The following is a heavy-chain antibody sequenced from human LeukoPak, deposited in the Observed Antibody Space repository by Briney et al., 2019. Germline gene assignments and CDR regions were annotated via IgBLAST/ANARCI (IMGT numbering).Heavy chain of an antibody. CDR2: IYYSGST. D-gene: IGHD3-9*01. V-gene: IGHV4-61*01. J-gene: IGHJ6*02. CDR3: ARADYDILTGYLYGMDV. CDR1: GGSVTSYYY. Sequence: PSETLSLTCTVSGGSVTSYYYWSWIRQPPGKGLEWIGYIYYSGSTNYNPSLKSRVTISVDTSKNQFSLKLSSVTAADTAVYYCARADYDILTGYLYGMDVWGQGTTVTVSS.